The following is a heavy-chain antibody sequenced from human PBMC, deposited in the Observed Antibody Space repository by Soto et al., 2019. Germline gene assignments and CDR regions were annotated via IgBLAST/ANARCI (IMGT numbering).Heavy chain of an antibody. V-gene: IGHV5-51*01. CDR3: ASLIFRRVSISDGYNDVGLDY. CDR2: IYPGDSDT. Sequence: GESLKISCKGSGYIFTSYWIGWVRQRPGKGLEWMGIIYPGDSDTRYSPSFQGQVTISADKSISTAYLQWSSLKASDTAMYYCASLIFRRVSISDGYNDVGLDYWGQGELVTVSS. CDR1: GYIFTSYW. J-gene: IGHJ4*02. D-gene: IGHD5-12*01.